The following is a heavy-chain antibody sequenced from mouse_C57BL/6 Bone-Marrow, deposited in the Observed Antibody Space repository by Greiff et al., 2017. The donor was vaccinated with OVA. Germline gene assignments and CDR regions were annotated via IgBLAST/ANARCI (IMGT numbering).Heavy chain of an antibody. Sequence: EVKLQESGGGLVKPGGSLKLSCAASGFTFSDYGMHWVRQAPEKGLEWVAYISSGSSTIYYADTVKGRFTISRDNAKNTLFLQMTSLRSEDTAMYYCARPGYYGSSLFAYWGQGTLVTVSA. CDR2: ISSGSSTI. CDR1: GFTFSDYG. CDR3: ARPGYYGSSLFAY. D-gene: IGHD1-1*01. J-gene: IGHJ3*01. V-gene: IGHV5-17*01.